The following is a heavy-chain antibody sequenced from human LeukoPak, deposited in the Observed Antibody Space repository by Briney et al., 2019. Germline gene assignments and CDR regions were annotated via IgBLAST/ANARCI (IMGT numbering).Heavy chain of an antibody. J-gene: IGHJ4*02. D-gene: IGHD5-18*01. CDR3: ARGSEIQLWSSYFDY. CDR2: IIPIFGTA. CDR1: GGTFSSYA. V-gene: IGHV1-69*05. Sequence: SVKVSCKASGGTFSSYAISWVRQAPGQGLEWMGGIIPIFGTANYAQEFQGGVTITTDESTSTAYMELSSLRSEDTAVYYCARGSEIQLWSSYFDYWGQGTLVTVSS.